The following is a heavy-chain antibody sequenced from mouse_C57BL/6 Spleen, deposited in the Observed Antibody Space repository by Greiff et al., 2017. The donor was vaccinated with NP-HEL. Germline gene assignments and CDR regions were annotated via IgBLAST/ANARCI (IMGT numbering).Heavy chain of an antibody. D-gene: IGHD1-1*01. CDR2: IYPGSGST. CDR3: ARSPFITTRAMDY. J-gene: IGHJ4*01. CDR1: GYTFTSYW. V-gene: IGHV1-55*01. Sequence: VQLQQSGAELVKPGASVKMSCKASGYTFTSYWITWVKQRPGQGLEWIGDIYPGSGSTNYNEKFKSKATLTVDTSSSTAYMQLSSLTSEDSAVYYCARSPFITTRAMDYWGQGTSVTVSS.